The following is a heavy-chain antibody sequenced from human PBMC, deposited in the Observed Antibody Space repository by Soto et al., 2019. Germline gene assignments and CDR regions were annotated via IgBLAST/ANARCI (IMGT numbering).Heavy chain of an antibody. J-gene: IGHJ4*02. V-gene: IGHV3-33*01. D-gene: IGHD3-22*01. CDR1: GSIFIGYG. Sequence: GSLRLSCVVPGSIFIGYGMHWVRQAPGKGLEWVAVIWHDGSEIYYADSVKGRFTISRDNSKNTLYLQMNSLRAADTAVYYCARIISSGFYLYFDYWGQGTLVTVSS. CDR3: ARIISSGFYLYFDY. CDR2: IWHDGSEI.